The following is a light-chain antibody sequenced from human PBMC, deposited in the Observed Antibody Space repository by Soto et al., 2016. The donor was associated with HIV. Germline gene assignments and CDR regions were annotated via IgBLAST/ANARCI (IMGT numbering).Light chain of an antibody. Sequence: DIQVTQSPSSLSASVGDRVTITCRASQGIRNDLGWYQQKPGKAPKRLIYKASSLESGVPSRFSGSGSGTEFTLTISSLQPDDFATYYCQQYNSYRTFGQGTKVEIK. CDR3: QQYNSYRT. CDR2: KAS. J-gene: IGKJ1*01. CDR1: QGIRND. V-gene: IGKV1-17*01.